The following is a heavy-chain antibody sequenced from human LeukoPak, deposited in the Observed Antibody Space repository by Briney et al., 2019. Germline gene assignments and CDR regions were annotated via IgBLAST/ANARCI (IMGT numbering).Heavy chain of an antibody. CDR1: GYTFTGYY. CDR3: ARARGSGSYSDY. V-gene: IGHV1-2*02. Sequence: ASVKVSCKASGYTFTGYYMHWVRQAPGQGLEWMGWINPNSGGTNCAQKFQGRVTMTRDTSTSTAYMELSRLRSDDTAVYYCARARGSGSYSDYWGQGTLVTVSS. CDR2: INPNSGGT. J-gene: IGHJ4*02. D-gene: IGHD3-10*01.